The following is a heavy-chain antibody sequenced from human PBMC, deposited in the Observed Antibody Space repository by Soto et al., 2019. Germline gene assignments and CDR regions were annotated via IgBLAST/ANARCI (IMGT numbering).Heavy chain of an antibody. CDR1: GFTFSSYS. CDR3: ARGPLNWGFIYFGY. CDR2: ISSSSSTI. J-gene: IGHJ4*02. Sequence: GSLRLSCAASGFTFSSYSMNWVRQAPGKGLEWVSYISSSSSTIYYADSVKGRFTISRDNAKNSLYLQMNSLRDEDTAVYYCARGPLNWGFIYFGYWGQGTLVTVSS. D-gene: IGHD7-27*01. V-gene: IGHV3-48*02.